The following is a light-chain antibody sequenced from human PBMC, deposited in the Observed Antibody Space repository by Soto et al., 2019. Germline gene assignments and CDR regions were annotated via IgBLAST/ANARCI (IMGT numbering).Light chain of an antibody. CDR1: QSVSSTY. J-gene: IGKJ1*01. CDR3: QQYGGSRWT. CDR2: GAS. Sequence: EIVLTQSPGTLYLSPGERATLSCRASQSVSSTYLAWYQQQPGQAPRLLIYGASNRATGIPDRFSGSGSGKDFTRTISRLEPEDFAVYYCQQYGGSRWTFGQGTRVDI. V-gene: IGKV3-20*01.